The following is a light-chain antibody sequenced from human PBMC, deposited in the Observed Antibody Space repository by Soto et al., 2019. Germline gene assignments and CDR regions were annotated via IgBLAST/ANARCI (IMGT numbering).Light chain of an antibody. CDR2: EGS. J-gene: IGLJ1*01. CDR1: SSDVGSYNL. V-gene: IGLV2-23*01. Sequence: QSALTQPASVSGSPGQSITISCTGTSSDVGSYNLVSWYQQHPGKAPKLMIYEGSKRPSGVSNRFSGSKSGNTASLTISGLQAEDEADYYCCSYAVSRAFYVFGTGTKLTVL. CDR3: CSYAVSRAFYV.